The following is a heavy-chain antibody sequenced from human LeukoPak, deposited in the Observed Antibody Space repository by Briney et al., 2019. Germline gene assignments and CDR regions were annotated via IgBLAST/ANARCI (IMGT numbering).Heavy chain of an antibody. V-gene: IGHV3-21*01. CDR1: GITFSTYG. Sequence: PGGSLRLSCVGSGITFSTYGLHWVRQAPGKGLEWVSSISGTTGYIYYADSVKGRFTISRDNAKNSLYLQMNSLRVEDTAIYYCVKGGATVTSNYEYWGQGTLVTVSS. D-gene: IGHD4-11*01. CDR2: ISGTTGYI. J-gene: IGHJ4*02. CDR3: VKGGATVTSNYEY.